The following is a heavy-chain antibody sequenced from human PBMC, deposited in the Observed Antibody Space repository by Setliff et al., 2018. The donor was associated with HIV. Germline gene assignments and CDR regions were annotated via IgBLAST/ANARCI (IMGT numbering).Heavy chain of an antibody. Sequence: SETLSLTCAVYGGSFSGYFWTWIRQPPQKRLEWIGEINHSGDTNYNPSLKSRVTISADTSKNQFSLRLSSVTAADTAVYYCARVGDFYDTSGYYSVLDAFDIWGQGTMVTVSS. D-gene: IGHD3-22*01. CDR2: INHSGDT. CDR3: ARVGDFYDTSGYYSVLDAFDI. J-gene: IGHJ3*02. V-gene: IGHV4-34*01. CDR1: GGSFSGYF.